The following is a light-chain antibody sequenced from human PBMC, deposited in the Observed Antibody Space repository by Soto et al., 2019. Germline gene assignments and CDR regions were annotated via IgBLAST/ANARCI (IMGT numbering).Light chain of an antibody. CDR1: QGFSTW. CDR3: QQANSFPRT. Sequence: DIQMTQSPSSVSASVGDRVTITCRASQGFSTWLAWYRRKPGRAPELLIYSASSLHSGVPSRFSGSGSGTDFTRTISSRQPEDFATYYGQQANSFPRTFGGGTELEIQ. J-gene: IGKJ4*01. CDR2: SAS. V-gene: IGKV1-12*01.